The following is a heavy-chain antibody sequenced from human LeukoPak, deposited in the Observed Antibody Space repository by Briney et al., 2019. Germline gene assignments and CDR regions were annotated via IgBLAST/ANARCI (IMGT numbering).Heavy chain of an antibody. CDR1: GFTFSNYE. D-gene: IGHD4-17*01. V-gene: IGHV3-48*03. CDR2: ISLSGTTI. CDR3: ARVGVGTVTTWDY. Sequence: GGSLRLSCAASGFTFSNYEMNWVRQAPGEGMEWVSYISLSGTTIYSADSVKGRFTISRDTAKTSLYLQMNSLSDEDTAVYYCARVGVGTVTTWDYWGQGTLVTVSS. J-gene: IGHJ4*02.